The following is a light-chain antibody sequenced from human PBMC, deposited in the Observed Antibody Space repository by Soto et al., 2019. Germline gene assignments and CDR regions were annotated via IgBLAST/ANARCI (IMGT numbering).Light chain of an antibody. CDR3: ETWDSNTHTV. Sequence: QLVLTQSSSASASLGSSVKLTCTLSSVHSSYIIAWHQQQPGKAPRYLMKLEGSGSYNKGSGVPDRFSGSSSGADRYLTISNLQSEDEADYYCETWDSNTHTVFGGGTKLTVL. CDR2: LEGSGSY. CDR1: SVHSSYI. V-gene: IGLV4-60*03. J-gene: IGLJ3*02.